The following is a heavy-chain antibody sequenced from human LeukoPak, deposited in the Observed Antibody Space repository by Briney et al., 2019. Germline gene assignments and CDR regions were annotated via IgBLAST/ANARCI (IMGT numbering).Heavy chain of an antibody. CDR1: GYTFTNYW. J-gene: IGHJ3*02. Sequence: GESLQISCKGSGYTFTNYWIHWVRQMPGKGLEWMGNVYPGDSDTRYSPSFQGQVTISADKSITTTYLQWNSLKASDTAIYYCARQLDYGGFGAFGIWGQGTMVTVSS. CDR2: VYPGDSDT. CDR3: ARQLDYGGFGAFGI. D-gene: IGHD4-23*01. V-gene: IGHV5-51*01.